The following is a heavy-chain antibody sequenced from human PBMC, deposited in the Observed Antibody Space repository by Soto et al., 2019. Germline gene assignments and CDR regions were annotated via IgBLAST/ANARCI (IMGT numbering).Heavy chain of an antibody. Sequence: SVKVSCKASGGTFSSYAISWVRQAPGQGLEWMGGIIPIFDTANYAQKFQGRVTITADESTSTDYMELSSLRSEDTAVYYCARETGEAGNYYGMDVWGQGTTVTVSS. J-gene: IGHJ6*02. CDR2: IIPIFDTA. CDR3: ARETGEAGNYYGMDV. CDR1: GGTFSSYA. V-gene: IGHV1-69*13. D-gene: IGHD7-27*01.